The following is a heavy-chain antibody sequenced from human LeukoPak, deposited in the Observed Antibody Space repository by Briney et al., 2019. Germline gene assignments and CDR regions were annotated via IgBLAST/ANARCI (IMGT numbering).Heavy chain of an antibody. D-gene: IGHD3-10*01. V-gene: IGHV4-4*02. CDR1: GGSISSSNW. J-gene: IGHJ4*02. Sequence: PSETLSLTCAVSGGSISSSNWWSWVRPPPGKGLEWIGEINHSGSTNYNPSLKSRVTISVDTSKNQFSLKLSSVTAADTAVYYCARGLPGSPFDYWGQGTLATVSS. CDR3: ARGLPGSPFDY. CDR2: INHSGST.